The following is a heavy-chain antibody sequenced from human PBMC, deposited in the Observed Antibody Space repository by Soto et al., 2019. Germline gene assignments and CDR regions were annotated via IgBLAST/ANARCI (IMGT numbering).Heavy chain of an antibody. CDR2: IYYSGST. V-gene: IGHV4-30-4*01. Sequence: QVQLQESGPGLVQPSQTLSLTCTVSGGSFSSANHSWTWIRQPPGKGLEWIGYIYYSGSTYYNPSLMSRVIISLDTCKKQFSLKLSSMTAVETAVYYCASAHGDYPHIDYWGQGTLVTVSS. CDR1: GGSFSSANHS. J-gene: IGHJ4*02. D-gene: IGHD4-17*01. CDR3: ASAHGDYPHIDY.